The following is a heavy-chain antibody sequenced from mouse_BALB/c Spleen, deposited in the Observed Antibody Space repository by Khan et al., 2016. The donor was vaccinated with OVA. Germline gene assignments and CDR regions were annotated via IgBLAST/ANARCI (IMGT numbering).Heavy chain of an antibody. J-gene: IGHJ3*01. Sequence: EVQLQESGAELVRPGALVKLSCKASGFNIKDYYMHWVKQRPEQGLVWIGRIDPEYGDTIYDPKFQGKASITSDTSSNTAYLQLSSLTSEDTAVYYCARDGYSPWFAYWGQGTLVTVSA. CDR3: ARDGYSPWFAY. V-gene: IGHV14-1*02. CDR2: IDPEYGDT. CDR1: GFNIKDYY. D-gene: IGHD2-3*01.